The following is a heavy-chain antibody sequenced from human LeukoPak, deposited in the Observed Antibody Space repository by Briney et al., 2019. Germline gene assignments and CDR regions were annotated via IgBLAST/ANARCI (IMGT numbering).Heavy chain of an antibody. J-gene: IGHJ2*01. CDR3: ARGGRITIFGVVDDWYFDL. D-gene: IGHD3-3*01. Sequence: PSETLSLTCAVYGGSFSGYYWSWIRQPPGKGLEWIGEINHSGSTNYNPSLKSRVTISVDTSKNQFSLKLSSVTAADTAVYYCARGGRITIFGVVDDWYFDLWGRGTLVTVSS. CDR1: GGSFSGYY. CDR2: INHSGST. V-gene: IGHV4-34*01.